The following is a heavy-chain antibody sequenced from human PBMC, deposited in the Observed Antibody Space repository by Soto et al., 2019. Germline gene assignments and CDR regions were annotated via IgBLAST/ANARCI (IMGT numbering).Heavy chain of an antibody. D-gene: IGHD2-2*01. V-gene: IGHV4-34*01. J-gene: IGHJ5*02. CDR3: ARKCPEDIVVVPAPRDWFDP. CDR1: GGSFSGYY. Sequence: SETLSLTCAVYGGSFSGYYWTWIRQPPGKGLEWIGEINHSGSTNYNPSLKSRVTISVDTSKNQFSLKLSSVTAADTAVYYCARKCPEDIVVVPAPRDWFDPWGQGTLVTVS. CDR2: INHSGST.